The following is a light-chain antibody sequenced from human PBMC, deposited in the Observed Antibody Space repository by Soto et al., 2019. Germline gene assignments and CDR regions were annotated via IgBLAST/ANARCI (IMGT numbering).Light chain of an antibody. V-gene: IGKV3-20*01. CDR1: QSVISDF. CDR2: DAS. CDR3: QQTFHSPRT. Sequence: EIVLTQSPGTLSLSPGETASLSCRASQSVISDFLAWYQQTRGQPPRLLIYDASKRATGIPARFSGSGSGTAFTLTISRVEPEDSAVYYCQQTFHSPRTFGQGPRLEIK. J-gene: IGKJ2*01.